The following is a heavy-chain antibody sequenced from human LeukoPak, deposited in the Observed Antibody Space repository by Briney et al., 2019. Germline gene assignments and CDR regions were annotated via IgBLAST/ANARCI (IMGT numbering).Heavy chain of an antibody. D-gene: IGHD2-8*01. V-gene: IGHV4-59*08. Sequence: TSETLSLTCTVSGASISSYFWSWIRQPPGKGLEWIGYIYDSGSTNYNPSRKSRVTISVDTSKNHFSLKLSSVTAADTAVYYCARQMYLGGMDVWGQGTTVTVSS. J-gene: IGHJ6*02. CDR2: IYDSGST. CDR1: GASISSYF. CDR3: ARQMYLGGMDV.